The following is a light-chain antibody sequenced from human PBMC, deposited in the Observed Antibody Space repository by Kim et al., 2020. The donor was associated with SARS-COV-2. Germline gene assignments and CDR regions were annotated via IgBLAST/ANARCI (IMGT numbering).Light chain of an antibody. Sequence: DIQMTQSLSSLSASVGDRVTITFRASQSISSYLNWYQQKPGKAPKLLIYAASSLQSGVPSRFSGSGSGTDFTLTISSLQPEDFATYYCQQSYSTPLTFGGGTKVNIK. CDR3: QQSYSTPLT. J-gene: IGKJ4*01. CDR1: QSISSY. CDR2: AAS. V-gene: IGKV1-39*01.